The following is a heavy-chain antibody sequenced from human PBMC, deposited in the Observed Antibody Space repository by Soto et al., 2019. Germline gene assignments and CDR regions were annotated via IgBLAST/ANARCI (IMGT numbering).Heavy chain of an antibody. D-gene: IGHD3-22*01. CDR2: IYYSGST. V-gene: IGHV4-59*01. Sequence: SEILSLTCTVSGGSISRYYWSWIRQPPGKGLEWIGYIYYSGSTNYNPALKSRVTISVDTSKNKFSLKLSSVTAADTAVYYCARDRGLYYYDSSGFWFDPWGQGTPVTVSS. CDR1: GGSISRYY. J-gene: IGHJ5*02. CDR3: ARDRGLYYYDSSGFWFDP.